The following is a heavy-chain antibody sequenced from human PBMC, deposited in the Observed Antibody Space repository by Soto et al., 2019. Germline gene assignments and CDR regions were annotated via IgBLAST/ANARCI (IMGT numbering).Heavy chain of an antibody. Sequence: QITLTESGPTLVKPPQTLTLTCTFSGFSLSTSGVGVGWIRQPPGQALEWLALIYWDDDKRYSPSLKSRLTITKDTSKNQVVRTLTNMDPVDTATDYCAHRIAPRICDYWGQGTLVTVAA. CDR1: GFSLSTSGVG. CDR2: IYWDDDK. J-gene: IGHJ4*02. CDR3: AHRIAPRICDY. V-gene: IGHV2-5*02. D-gene: IGHD3-3*01.